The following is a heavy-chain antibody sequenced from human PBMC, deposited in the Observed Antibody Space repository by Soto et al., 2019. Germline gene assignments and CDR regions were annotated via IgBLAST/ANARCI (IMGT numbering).Heavy chain of an antibody. D-gene: IGHD6-19*01. CDR2: IWYDGSNK. J-gene: IGHJ4*02. CDR3: ARAPKAVDSLDY. CDR1: GFIFSNYG. Sequence: PGGSLRLSCAASGFIFSNYGIHWVRQAPGKGLEWVAVIWYDGSNKYYADSVKGRFTISRDNSKNTLYLQMNSLRVEDTAIYYCARAPKAVDSLDYWGLGTLVTVSS. V-gene: IGHV3-33*01.